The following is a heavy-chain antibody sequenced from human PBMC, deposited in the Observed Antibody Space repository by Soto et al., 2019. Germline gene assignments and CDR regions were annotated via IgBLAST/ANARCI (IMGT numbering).Heavy chain of an antibody. J-gene: IGHJ6*02. CDR2: IYYSGST. CDR1: GGSISSYY. V-gene: IGHV4-59*01. Sequence: SETLSLTCTVCGGSISSYYWSWIRQPPGKXLEWIGYIYYSGSTNYNPSLKSRVTISVDTSKNQFSLKLSSVAAADTAVYYCARDTSNFEYSGQYYYYGMDVWGQGTTVTVSS. D-gene: IGHD6-6*01. CDR3: ARDTSNFEYSGQYYYYGMDV.